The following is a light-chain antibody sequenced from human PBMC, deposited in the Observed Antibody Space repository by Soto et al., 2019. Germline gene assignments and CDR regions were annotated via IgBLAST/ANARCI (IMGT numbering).Light chain of an antibody. CDR1: SSDVGGSNF. CDR2: DVA. V-gene: IGLV2-14*03. J-gene: IGLJ1*01. CDR3: GSYTSSTNDV. Sequence: QSVLTQPPSVSDSPGQSITISCTGTSSDVGGSNFVSWYQQHPGKPPKLIIYDVANRPSGVANRFSGSKSGSTASLIISRSQTEDEADYYCGSYTSSTNDVFGTGTKVNV.